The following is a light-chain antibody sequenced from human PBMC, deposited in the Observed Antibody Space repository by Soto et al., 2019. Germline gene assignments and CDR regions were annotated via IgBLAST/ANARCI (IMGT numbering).Light chain of an antibody. CDR3: QVWDTGNDHVV. CDR2: DDS. Sequence: SYELTRPPSVSVAPGQTARITCGGNNIKSKSVHWYQQRPGQAPVLVVHDDSDRPSGIPERFSGSNSENTATLIITRVEAVDEADYYCQVWDTGNDHVVFGGGTKVTVL. J-gene: IGLJ2*01. CDR1: NIKSKS. V-gene: IGLV3-21*02.